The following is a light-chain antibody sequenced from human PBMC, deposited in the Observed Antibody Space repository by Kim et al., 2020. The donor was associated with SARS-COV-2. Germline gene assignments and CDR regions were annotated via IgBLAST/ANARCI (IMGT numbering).Light chain of an antibody. CDR2: AAS. Sequence: APVGDTIPIGCGGRQSSSSYLSWYQQKPGGAPKLLIYAASRLESGVPSRFSGSGSGTDFTLTISSLQTEDFAIYFCQQGDSSPRTFGQGTKVDIK. J-gene: IGKJ1*01. CDR1: QSSSSY. V-gene: IGKV1-39*01. CDR3: QQGDSSPRT.